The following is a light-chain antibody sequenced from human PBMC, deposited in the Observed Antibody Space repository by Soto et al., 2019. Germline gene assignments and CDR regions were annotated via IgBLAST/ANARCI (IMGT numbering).Light chain of an antibody. V-gene: IGKV3D-20*02. CDR3: QQRFNWPPWT. CDR2: GAS. CDR1: QSVSNNY. Sequence: DIVLTQSPGTLSLSPGEGATLSCSASQSVSNNYLAWYQQKPGQAPRLLIYGASNRATGIPDRFSGSGSGTDFTLTISSLEPEDFAVYYCQQRFNWPPWTFGQGTKVDIK. J-gene: IGKJ1*01.